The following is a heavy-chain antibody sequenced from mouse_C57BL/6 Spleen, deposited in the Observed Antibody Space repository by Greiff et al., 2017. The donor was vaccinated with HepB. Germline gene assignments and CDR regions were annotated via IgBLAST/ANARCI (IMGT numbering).Heavy chain of an antibody. CDR3: AREGQLRLPYAMDY. D-gene: IGHD3-2*02. V-gene: IGHV1-82*01. CDR1: GYAFSSSW. Sequence: QVQLKQSGPELVKPGASVKISCKASGYAFSSSWMNWVKQRPGKGLEWIGRIYPGDGDTNYNGKFKGKATLTADKSSSTAYMQLSSLTSEDSAVYFCAREGQLRLPYAMDYWGQGTSVTVSS. CDR2: IYPGDGDT. J-gene: IGHJ4*01.